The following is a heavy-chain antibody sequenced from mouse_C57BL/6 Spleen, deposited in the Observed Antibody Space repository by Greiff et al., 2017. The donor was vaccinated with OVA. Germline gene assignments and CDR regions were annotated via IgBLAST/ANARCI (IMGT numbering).Heavy chain of an antibody. CDR1: GYTFTSYW. CDR3: ARSNYGSSVFAY. V-gene: IGHV1-69*01. D-gene: IGHD1-1*01. CDR2: IDPSASGT. Sequence: QVQLQQPGAELVMPGASVKLSCKASGYTFTSYWMHWVKQTPGQGLAWIGVIDPSASGTNYNHKFKGKSTLTVDKSSSNADKQLSSLTSEDTAVYYCARSNYGSSVFAYWGQGTLVTVSA. J-gene: IGHJ3*01.